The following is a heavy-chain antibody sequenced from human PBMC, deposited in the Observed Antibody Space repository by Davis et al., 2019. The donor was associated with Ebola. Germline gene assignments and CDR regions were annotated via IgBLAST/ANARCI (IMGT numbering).Heavy chain of an antibody. V-gene: IGHV4-59*01. CDR2: IYYSGST. CDR3: ARTVGYCSGGSCYSGDAFDI. CDR1: GGSISSYY. J-gene: IGHJ3*02. Sequence: MPSETLSLTCTVSGGSISSYYWSWIRQPPGKGLEWIGYIYYSGSTNYNPSLKSRVTISVDTSKNQFSLKLSSVTAADTAVYYCARTVGYCSGGSCYSGDAFDIWGQGTMVTVSS. D-gene: IGHD2-15*01.